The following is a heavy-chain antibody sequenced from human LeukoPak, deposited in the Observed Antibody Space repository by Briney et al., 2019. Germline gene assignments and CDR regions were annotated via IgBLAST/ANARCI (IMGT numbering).Heavy chain of an antibody. D-gene: IGHD6-19*01. CDR2: IDWEDDK. CDR1: GFSLSTSLMC. J-gene: IGHJ4*02. CDR3: ARIQGSGWWLFDY. V-gene: IGHV2-70*11. Sequence: ESGPTLVKPTQTLTLTCTFSGFSLSTSLMCVSWIRQPPGKALEWVARIDWEDDKYYSTSLKTRLTISKATSKNQVVLTMTNMDPVDTATYYCARIQGSGWWLFDYWGQGTLVTVSS.